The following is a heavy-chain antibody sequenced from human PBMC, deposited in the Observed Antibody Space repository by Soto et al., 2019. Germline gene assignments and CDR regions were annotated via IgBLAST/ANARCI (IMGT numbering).Heavy chain of an antibody. CDR2: FDPEDGET. D-gene: IGHD3-3*01. V-gene: IGHV1-24*01. Sequence: QVQLVQSGAEVKKPGASVKVSCKVSGYTLTELSMHWVRQAPGKGLEWMGGFDPEDGETIYAQKFQGRVTMTEDTSTDTAYMELSSLRSEDTALYDCATDLDTILGVVITPAGHNWFDPWGQGTLVTVSS. J-gene: IGHJ5*02. CDR3: ATDLDTILGVVITPAGHNWFDP. CDR1: GYTLTELS.